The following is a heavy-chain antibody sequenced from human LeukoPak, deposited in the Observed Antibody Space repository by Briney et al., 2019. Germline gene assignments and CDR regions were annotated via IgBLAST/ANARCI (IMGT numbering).Heavy chain of an antibody. V-gene: IGHV3-30*02. Sequence: GASLRLSCAAPGFTFSSYAMHWVRQAPGKGLEWAAFIWYDGSNKYYADSVKGRFTISRDNSKNTVYLQMNSLRAEDTAVYYCARGRQLGGPTTVYFDYWGQGTLVTVSS. D-gene: IGHD3-16*01. CDR3: ARGRQLGGPTTVYFDY. CDR1: GFTFSSYA. CDR2: IWYDGSNK. J-gene: IGHJ4*02.